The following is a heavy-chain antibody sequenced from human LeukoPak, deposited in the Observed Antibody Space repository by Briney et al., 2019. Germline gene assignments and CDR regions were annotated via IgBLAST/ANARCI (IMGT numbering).Heavy chain of an antibody. CDR3: ARDPDY. Sequence: SETLSLTCAVYGGSFSGYYWSWNRQPPGRGLEWIGEINHSGSTNYNPSLKSRVTISVDTSKNQFSLKPSTVTAADTAVYYCARDPDYWGQGTLVTVSS. CDR2: INHSGST. V-gene: IGHV4-34*01. CDR1: GGSFSGYY. J-gene: IGHJ4*02.